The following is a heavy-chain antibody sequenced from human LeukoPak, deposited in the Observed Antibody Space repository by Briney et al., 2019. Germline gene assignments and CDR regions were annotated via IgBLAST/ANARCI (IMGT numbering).Heavy chain of an antibody. J-gene: IGHJ5*02. Sequence: SETLSLTCTVSGGSISNYYWNWIRQPPGKGLEWIGYIYYTGNTNYNPSLKSRVTISVDTSKNQFSLELNSVTPADTAVYYCARGGNYWPQWWFDPWGRGTLVSVSS. V-gene: IGHV4-59*01. CDR2: IYYTGNT. CDR1: GGSISNYY. CDR3: ARGGNYWPQWWFDP. D-gene: IGHD1-26*01.